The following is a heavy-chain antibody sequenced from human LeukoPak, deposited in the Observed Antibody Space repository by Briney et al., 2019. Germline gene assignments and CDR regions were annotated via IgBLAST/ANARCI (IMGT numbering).Heavy chain of an antibody. V-gene: IGHV1-2*02. J-gene: IGHJ4*02. Sequence: EASVKVSCKASGYTFTGYYMHWVRQAPGQGLEWMGWINPNSGGTNYAQKFQGRVTMTRETSISTAYMELSRLRSDDTAVYYCAREIYCSGGSCYPYFDYWGQGTLVTVSS. CDR3: AREIYCSGGSCYPYFDY. CDR1: GYTFTGYY. CDR2: INPNSGGT. D-gene: IGHD2-15*01.